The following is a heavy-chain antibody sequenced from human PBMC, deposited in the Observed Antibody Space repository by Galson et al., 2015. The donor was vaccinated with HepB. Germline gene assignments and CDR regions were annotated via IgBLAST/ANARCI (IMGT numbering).Heavy chain of an antibody. V-gene: IGHV3-23*01. CDR1: GFTFSSYA. Sequence: SLRLSCAASGFTFSSYAMSWVRQAPGKGLEWVSAISGSGGSTYYADSVKGRFTISRDNSKNTLYLQMNSLRAEDTAVYYCAKDREHIVVVTAIRSVYNWFDPWGQGTLVTVSS. CDR2: ISGSGGST. J-gene: IGHJ5*02. D-gene: IGHD2-21*02. CDR3: AKDREHIVVVTAIRSVYNWFDP.